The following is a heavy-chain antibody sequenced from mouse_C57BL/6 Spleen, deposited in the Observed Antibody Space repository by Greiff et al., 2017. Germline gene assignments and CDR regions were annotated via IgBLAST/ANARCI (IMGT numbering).Heavy chain of an antibody. Sequence: QVQLKESGPGLVQPSQSLSITCTVSGFSLTRYGVHWVRQSPGKGLEWLGVIWRGGSTDYNAAFMSRLSITKDNSKSQVFFKMNSLQADDTAIYYCAKNRDDGYYYAMDYWGQGTSVTVSS. CDR3: AKNRDDGYYYAMDY. CDR2: IWRGGST. D-gene: IGHD2-3*01. V-gene: IGHV2-5*01. J-gene: IGHJ4*01. CDR1: GFSLTRYG.